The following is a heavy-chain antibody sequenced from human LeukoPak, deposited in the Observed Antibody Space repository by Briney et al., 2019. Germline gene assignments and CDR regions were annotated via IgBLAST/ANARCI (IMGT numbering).Heavy chain of an antibody. J-gene: IGHJ4*02. CDR3: ARDRVTTLDY. D-gene: IGHD4-17*01. Sequence: PGGSLRLSCAASGFTFSSYAMSWVRRAPGKGLEWVAVIWYDGSNKYYADSVKGRFTISRDNSENTLYLQMNSLRAEDTAVYYCARDRVTTLDYWGQGTLVTVSS. CDR1: GFTFSSYA. CDR2: IWYDGSNK. V-gene: IGHV3-33*08.